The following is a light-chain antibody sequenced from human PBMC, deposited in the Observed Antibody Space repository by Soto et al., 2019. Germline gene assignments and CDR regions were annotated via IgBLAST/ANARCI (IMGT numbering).Light chain of an antibody. CDR2: AAS. Sequence: DIQMTQSPYSLSASVGDRVTITCRASQSISSYLNWYQQKPGKAPKLLIYAASSLQSGVPSRFSGSGSGTDFTLNISSLQPEDSATYYCQQSYSTPLTFGGGTKVEIK. V-gene: IGKV1-39*01. CDR3: QQSYSTPLT. J-gene: IGKJ4*01. CDR1: QSISSY.